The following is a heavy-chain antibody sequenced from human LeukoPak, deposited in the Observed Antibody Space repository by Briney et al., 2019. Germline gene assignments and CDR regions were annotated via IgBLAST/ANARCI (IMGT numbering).Heavy chain of an antibody. V-gene: IGHV3-11*04. CDR1: GFTFGDYY. Sequence: GGSLRLSCAASGFTFGDYYMSWIRQAPGKGLEWVSYMSTTGKTIYYADSVKGRFTISRDNAKNSLYLQMNSLGAEDTAMYYCARDGWFGDYNWFDPWGQGTLVTVSS. CDR2: MSTTGKTI. D-gene: IGHD3-10*01. J-gene: IGHJ5*02. CDR3: ARDGWFGDYNWFDP.